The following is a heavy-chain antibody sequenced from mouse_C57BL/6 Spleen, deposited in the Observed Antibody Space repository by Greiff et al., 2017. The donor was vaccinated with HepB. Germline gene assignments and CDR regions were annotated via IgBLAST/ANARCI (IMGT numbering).Heavy chain of an antibody. Sequence: VQLQQSGAELVRPGSSVKLSCKASGYTFTSYWMDWVKQRPGQGLEWIGNIYPSDSETHYNQKFKDKATLTVDKSSSTAYMQLSSLTSEDSAVYYCAREVNGYDDAMDYWGQGTSVTVSS. J-gene: IGHJ4*01. CDR1: GYTFTSYW. V-gene: IGHV1-61*01. CDR3: AREVNGYDDAMDY. D-gene: IGHD2-2*01. CDR2: IYPSDSET.